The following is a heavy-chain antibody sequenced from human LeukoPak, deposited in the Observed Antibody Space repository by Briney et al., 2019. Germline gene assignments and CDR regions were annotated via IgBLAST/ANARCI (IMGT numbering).Heavy chain of an antibody. CDR1: GFTLNNYW. CDR2: ISGDGKST. D-gene: IGHD3/OR15-3a*01. V-gene: IGHV3-74*01. CDR3: ARLPVPINDFGDYFDY. Sequence: GGSLRLSCEASGFTLNNYWMHWVRQGPGKGLVWVARISGDGKSTTYADSVKGRFTISRDNSKNTMYLQVNSLRAEDTALYFCARLPVPINDFGDYFDYWGQGILVTVSS. J-gene: IGHJ4*02.